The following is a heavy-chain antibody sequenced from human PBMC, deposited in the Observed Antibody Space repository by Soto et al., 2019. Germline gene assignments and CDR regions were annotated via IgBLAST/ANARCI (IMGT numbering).Heavy chain of an antibody. D-gene: IGHD2-15*01. CDR2: ISGSGDST. J-gene: IGHJ6*03. Sequence: EVQLLESGGGLVQPGGSLRLSCAASGFTASNYGMSWVRQAPGKGLEWVSSISGSGDSTYYADSVKGRFTFSRDNSKNTVYLHMNSLRAEDTAVYYWAKGTYCGGGSGYSVIYYYYMDVWGKGTTVTVSS. V-gene: IGHV3-23*01. CDR3: AKGTYCGGGSGYSVIYYYYMDV. CDR1: GFTASNYG.